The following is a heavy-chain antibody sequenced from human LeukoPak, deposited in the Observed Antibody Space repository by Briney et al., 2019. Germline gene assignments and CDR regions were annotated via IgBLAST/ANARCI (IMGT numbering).Heavy chain of an antibody. CDR2: VHLSGAT. V-gene: IGHV4-4*02. CDR3: TRERGAFSLFGF. CDR1: GGSITTTNW. Sequence: PSGTLSLTCAVSGGSITTTNWWSWVRQPPGKGLEWIGEVHLSGATNYNPSLESRVSMSIDKSKNHLSLEVTSVTAADTAIYYCTRERGAFSLFGFWGQGTLLTVSS. J-gene: IGHJ4*02. D-gene: IGHD3-16*01.